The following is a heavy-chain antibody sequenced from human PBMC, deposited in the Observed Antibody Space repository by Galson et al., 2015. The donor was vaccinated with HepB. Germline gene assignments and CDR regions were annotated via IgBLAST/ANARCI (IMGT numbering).Heavy chain of an antibody. Sequence: SLRLSCAASGFSFSKYVMHWVRQAPGKGLDFISAISSDGVYTVYADSVKGRFTISRDNSKNTLYLQMNSLRPEDTSVYYCATYCTSGSCYFYEYWGQGTLVTVSS. CDR1: GFSFSKYV. CDR2: ISSDGVYT. V-gene: IGHV3-64D*06. CDR3: ATYCTSGSCYFYEY. J-gene: IGHJ4*02. D-gene: IGHD2-8*01.